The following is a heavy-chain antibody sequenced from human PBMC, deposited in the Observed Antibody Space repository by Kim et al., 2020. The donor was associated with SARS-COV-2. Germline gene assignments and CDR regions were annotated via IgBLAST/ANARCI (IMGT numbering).Heavy chain of an antibody. CDR3: AKAIPALWFGGDFDY. Sequence: GGSLRLSCAASGFTFSSYAMSWVRQAPGKGLDWVSAISGSGGSTYYADSVKGRFTISRDNSKNTLYLQMNSLRAEDAAVYYCAKAIPALWFGGDFDYWGQGTLVIVSS. V-gene: IGHV3-23*01. J-gene: IGHJ4*02. D-gene: IGHD3-10*01. CDR1: GFTFSSYA. CDR2: ISGSGGST.